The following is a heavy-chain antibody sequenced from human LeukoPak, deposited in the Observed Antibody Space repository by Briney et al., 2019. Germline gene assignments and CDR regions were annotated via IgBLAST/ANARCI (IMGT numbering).Heavy chain of an antibody. Sequence: SETLSLTCTLSGVSIRIFYWSWIRQPPGKGLEWIGYIYYSGSPTYNPSLKSRVTISVDTSKNQFSLKVSSVAAADTAVYYCASSIAVADPFDYWGQGTLVTVSS. J-gene: IGHJ4*02. V-gene: IGHV4-59*08. CDR2: IYYSGSP. CDR3: ASSIAVADPFDY. D-gene: IGHD6-13*01. CDR1: GVSIRIFY.